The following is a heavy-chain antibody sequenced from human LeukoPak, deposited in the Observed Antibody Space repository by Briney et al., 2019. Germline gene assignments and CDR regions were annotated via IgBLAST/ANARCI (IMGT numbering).Heavy chain of an antibody. CDR1: AFTFSNFW. Sequence: GGSLRLSCAASAFTFSNFWMSWVRQAPGKGLEWVANIKQDASDKHYVDSVKGRFTISRDNAKNSLYLHMNSLRAKDTAVYYCARVGDRDYSSGWFDYWGQGTLVTVSS. D-gene: IGHD6-19*01. CDR2: IKQDASDK. J-gene: IGHJ4*02. CDR3: ARVGDRDYSSGWFDY. V-gene: IGHV3-7*01.